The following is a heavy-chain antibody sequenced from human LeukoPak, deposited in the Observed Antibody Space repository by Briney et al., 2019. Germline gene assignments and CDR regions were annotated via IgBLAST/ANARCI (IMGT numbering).Heavy chain of an antibody. CDR1: GGSISSGGYS. D-gene: IGHD3-10*01. CDR3: ARGVSPSSYYYGSGSLVWFDP. V-gene: IGHV4-30-2*01. J-gene: IGHJ5*02. Sequence: SETLSLTCAVSGGSISSGGYSWSWIRQPPGKGLEWIGYIYHSGSTYYNPSLKSRVTISVHRSKNQFSLKLSSVTAADTAVYYCARGVSPSSYYYGSGSLVWFDPWGQGTLVTVSS. CDR2: IYHSGST.